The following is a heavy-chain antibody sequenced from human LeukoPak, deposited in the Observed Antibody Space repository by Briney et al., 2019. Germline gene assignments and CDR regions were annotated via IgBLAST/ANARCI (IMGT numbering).Heavy chain of an antibody. Sequence: ASVKVSCKVSGYTLTELSMHWVRQAPGKGLEWMGGFYPEDGETIYAQKFQGRVTMTEDTSTDTAYMELSSLRSEGMAVYYCATVRSSGWYRATDAFDIWGQGTMVTVSS. CDR2: FYPEDGET. V-gene: IGHV1-24*01. CDR3: ATVRSSGWYRATDAFDI. D-gene: IGHD6-19*01. J-gene: IGHJ3*02. CDR1: GYTLTELS.